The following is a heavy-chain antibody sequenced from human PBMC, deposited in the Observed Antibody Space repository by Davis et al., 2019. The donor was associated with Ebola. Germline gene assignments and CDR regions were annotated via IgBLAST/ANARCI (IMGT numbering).Heavy chain of an antibody. CDR1: GFTFCGSA. V-gene: IGHV3-73*01. J-gene: IGHJ4*02. D-gene: IGHD3-16*01. CDR3: TTSDYIWGSLIDY. CDR2: IRSKANSYAT. Sequence: GESLKISCAASGFTFCGSAMHWVRQASGKGLEWVGRIRSKANSYATAYAASVKGRFTISRDDSKNTAYLQMNSLKTEDTAVYYCTTSDYIWGSLIDYWGQGTLVTVSS.